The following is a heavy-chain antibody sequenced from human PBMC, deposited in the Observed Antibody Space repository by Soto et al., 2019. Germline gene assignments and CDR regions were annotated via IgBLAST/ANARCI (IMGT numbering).Heavy chain of an antibody. D-gene: IGHD1-1*01. Sequence: ASVKVSCKASGYTFTSYAMHWVRQAPGQRLEWMGWINAGNGNTKYSQKFQGRVTITRDTSASTAYMELSSLRSEDTAVYYCAREEVHNWNDGIGAFNIWGQGTMVTVSS. V-gene: IGHV1-3*01. J-gene: IGHJ3*02. CDR2: INAGNGNT. CDR3: AREEVHNWNDGIGAFNI. CDR1: GYTFTSYA.